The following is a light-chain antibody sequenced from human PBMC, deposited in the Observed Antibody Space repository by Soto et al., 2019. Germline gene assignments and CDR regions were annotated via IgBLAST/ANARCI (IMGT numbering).Light chain of an antibody. J-gene: IGKJ1*01. V-gene: IGKV3D-15*01. CDR1: QSVDID. CDR3: QQSYSTPWT. Sequence: EIVLTQSPGTLSVSPGERVTLSCRASQSVDIDLAWYQQKPGQAPRLLIYGASTRATDMPGRFRGSGAGAEFTLTISSLQSEDSATYYCQQSYSTPWTFGQGTKVEIK. CDR2: GAS.